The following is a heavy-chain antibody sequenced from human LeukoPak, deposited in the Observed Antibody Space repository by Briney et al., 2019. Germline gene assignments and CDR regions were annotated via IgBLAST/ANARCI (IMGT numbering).Heavy chain of an antibody. Sequence: GGSLRLSCAASGFAFRASAMHWVRQASGKGLEWVGRIRSKAHSSSTAYAPSVKGRFAISRDDSKNTAYLQINSLKTEDTAVYYCTTFEAASGTYYNLGYWGQGTLVTVSS. CDR3: TTFEAASGTYYNLGY. V-gene: IGHV3-73*01. CDR1: GFAFRASA. CDR2: IRSKAHSSST. J-gene: IGHJ4*02. D-gene: IGHD3-10*01.